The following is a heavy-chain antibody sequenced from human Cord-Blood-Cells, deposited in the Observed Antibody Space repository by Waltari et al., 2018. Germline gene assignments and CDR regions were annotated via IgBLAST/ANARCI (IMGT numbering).Heavy chain of an antibody. V-gene: IGHV1-69*01. D-gene: IGHD6-19*01. CDR2: IIPIFGTA. CDR3: ASVDTAMVAGYSSGWYTFDI. Sequence: QVQLVQSGAEVKKPGSSVKVSCKASGGTFSSYAISWVRQAPGQGLEWMGGIIPIFGTANYAQKFQGRVTITADESTSTAYMELSSLRSEDTAVYYCASVDTAMVAGYSSGWYTFDIWGHGTMVTVSS. CDR1: GGTFSSYA. J-gene: IGHJ3*02.